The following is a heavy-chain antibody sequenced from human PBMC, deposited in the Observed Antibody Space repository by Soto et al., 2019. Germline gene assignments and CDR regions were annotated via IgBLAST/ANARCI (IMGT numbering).Heavy chain of an antibody. CDR2: IYYSGST. V-gene: IGHV4-31*03. CDR3: CAREGDY. Sequence: QVQLQESGPGLVKPSQTLSLTCTVSGGSISSGGYYWSWIRQHPGKGLEWIGYIYYSGSTYYNPSLKSRVXXXVDXXXXXXXXXXXXXXXADTAVYYCAREGDYWGQGTLVTVSS. CDR1: GGSISSGGYY. D-gene: IGHD3-10*01. J-gene: IGHJ4*02.